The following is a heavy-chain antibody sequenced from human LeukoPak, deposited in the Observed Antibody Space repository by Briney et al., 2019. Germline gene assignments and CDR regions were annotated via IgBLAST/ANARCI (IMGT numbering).Heavy chain of an antibody. Sequence: PGGSLRLSCAASGLTVSRNYMSWVRQAPGKGLEWVSVILSGGTTSYAGSVRGRFAISRDNSKNTLYLQMNSLRAEDTAVYYCARDMTSGYWGQGTLVTVSS. V-gene: IGHV3-66*01. CDR1: GLTVSRNY. J-gene: IGHJ4*02. D-gene: IGHD1-26*01. CDR2: ILSGGTT. CDR3: ARDMTSGY.